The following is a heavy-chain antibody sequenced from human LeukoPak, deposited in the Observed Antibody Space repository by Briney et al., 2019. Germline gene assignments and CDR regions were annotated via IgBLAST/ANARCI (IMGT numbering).Heavy chain of an antibody. V-gene: IGHV4-59*01. CDR1: GDSISSYY. CDR3: ARGRLWFEEYAFDI. CDR2: TYYSGST. Sequence: PSETLSLTCAVSGDSISSYYWSWIRQPPGKGLEWIGYTYYSGSTNYNPSLKRRVTISLDTSKNHVSLKLMSVTAADTAVYYCARGRLWFEEYAFDIWGQGTVVTVSA. D-gene: IGHD3-10*01. J-gene: IGHJ3*02.